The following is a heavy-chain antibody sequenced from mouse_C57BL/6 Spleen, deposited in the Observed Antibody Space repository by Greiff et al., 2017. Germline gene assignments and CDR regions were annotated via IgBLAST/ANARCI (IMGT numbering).Heavy chain of an antibody. J-gene: IGHJ2*01. D-gene: IGHD2-1*01. CDR1: GYTFTSYT. CDR2: INPSSGYT. Sequence: VQLQESGAELARPGASVKMSCKASGYTFTSYTMHWVKQRPGQGLEWIGYINPSSGYTKYNQKFKDKATLTADKSSSTAYMQLSSRTSEDSAVYYCASAKYGNHFDYWGQGTTLTVSS. V-gene: IGHV1-4*01. CDR3: ASAKYGNHFDY.